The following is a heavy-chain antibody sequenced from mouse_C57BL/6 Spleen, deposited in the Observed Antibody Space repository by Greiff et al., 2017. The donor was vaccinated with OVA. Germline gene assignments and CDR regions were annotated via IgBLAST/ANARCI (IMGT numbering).Heavy chain of an antibody. CDR3: ARYYDYDGWYFDV. Sequence: VKLMESGGGLVKPGGSLKLSCAASGFTFSSYAMSWVRQTPEKRLEWVATISDGGSYTYYPDNVKGRFTISRDNAKNNLYLQMSHLKSEDTAMYYCARYYDYDGWYFDVWGTGTTVTVSS. CDR1: GFTFSSYA. D-gene: IGHD2-4*01. V-gene: IGHV5-4*03. CDR2: ISDGGSYT. J-gene: IGHJ1*03.